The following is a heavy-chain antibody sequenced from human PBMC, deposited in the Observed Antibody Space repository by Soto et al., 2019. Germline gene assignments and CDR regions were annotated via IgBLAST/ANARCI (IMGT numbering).Heavy chain of an antibody. CDR3: AKQLAHYDFWGGSYYYYYMDV. Sequence: PGGSLRLSCAASGFTFSSYAMSWVRQAPGKGLEWVSAISGSGGSTYYADSVKGRFTISRDNSKNTLYLQMNSLRAEDTAVYYCAKQLAHYDFWGGSYYYYYMDVWGKGTTVTVSS. CDR2: ISGSGGST. D-gene: IGHD3-3*01. J-gene: IGHJ6*03. V-gene: IGHV3-23*01. CDR1: GFTFSSYA.